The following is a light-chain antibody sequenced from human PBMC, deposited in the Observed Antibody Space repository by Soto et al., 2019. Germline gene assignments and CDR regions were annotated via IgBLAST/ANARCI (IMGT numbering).Light chain of an antibody. Sequence: DIQMTQSPSTLSASVGDRVTITCRASQSISSWLAWYQQRPGKAPKLLIYKASNLESGVPSRFSGSRSGTELTLTISTLHPDEFATYDSQQYYTYPMTFGPGTNVDIK. CDR3: QQYYTYPMT. CDR1: QSISSW. V-gene: IGKV1-5*03. CDR2: KAS. J-gene: IGKJ1*01.